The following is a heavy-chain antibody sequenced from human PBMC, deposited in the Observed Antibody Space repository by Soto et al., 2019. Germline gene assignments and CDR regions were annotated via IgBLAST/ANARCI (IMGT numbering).Heavy chain of an antibody. Sequence: SETLSLTCAVYGGSFSGYYWSWIRQPPGKGLEWIGEINHSGSTNYNPSLKSRVTISVDTSKNQFSLKLSSVTAADTAVYYCARVLAVAGVFDYWGQGTLVTVS. J-gene: IGHJ4*02. D-gene: IGHD6-19*01. CDR1: GGSFSGYY. CDR3: ARVLAVAGVFDY. CDR2: INHSGST. V-gene: IGHV4-34*01.